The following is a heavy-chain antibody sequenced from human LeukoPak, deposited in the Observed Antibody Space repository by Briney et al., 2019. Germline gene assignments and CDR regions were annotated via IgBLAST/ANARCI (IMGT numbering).Heavy chain of an antibody. CDR2: ISRNSGRI. J-gene: IGHJ4*02. CDR1: GFTFDDYA. D-gene: IGHD1-26*01. CDR3: ARRGSGSLPFDY. V-gene: IGHV3-9*01. Sequence: GGSLRLSCAASGFTFDDYAMHWVRQAPGKGLEWVSGISRNSGRIGYADSVKGRFTISRDNAKNSLYLQMNSLRAEDTAVYYCARRGSGSLPFDYWGQGTLVTVSS.